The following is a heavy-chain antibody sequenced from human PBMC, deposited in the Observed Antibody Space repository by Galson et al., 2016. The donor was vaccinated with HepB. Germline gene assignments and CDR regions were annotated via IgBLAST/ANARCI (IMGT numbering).Heavy chain of an antibody. CDR2: ISYSGYT. CDR1: GASISGYY. J-gene: IGHJ2*01. Sequence: LSLTCTVSGASISGYYWSWVRQPPGKGLEWIAYISYSGYTNYNPSLRTRVTGSVDTSKNQFSLRLTSVTAADTAVYYCARDAYSSSHFDLWGRGTLVPVSS. CDR3: ARDAYSSSHFDL. V-gene: IGHV4-59*01. D-gene: IGHD6-6*01.